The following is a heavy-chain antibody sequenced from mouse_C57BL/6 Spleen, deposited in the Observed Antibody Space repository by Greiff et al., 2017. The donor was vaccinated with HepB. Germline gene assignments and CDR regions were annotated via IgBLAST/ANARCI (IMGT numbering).Heavy chain of an antibody. D-gene: IGHD1-1*01. Sequence: QVQLQQPGAELVKPGASVKLSCKASGYTFTSYWMHWVKQRPGQGLEWIGMIPPNSGSTNYNEKFKSKATLTVDKSSSTAYMQLSSLTSEDSAVYYCARGYGSSPRWYFDVWGTGTTVTVSS. J-gene: IGHJ1*03. CDR2: IPPNSGST. CDR3: ARGYGSSPRWYFDV. V-gene: IGHV1-64*01. CDR1: GYTFTSYW.